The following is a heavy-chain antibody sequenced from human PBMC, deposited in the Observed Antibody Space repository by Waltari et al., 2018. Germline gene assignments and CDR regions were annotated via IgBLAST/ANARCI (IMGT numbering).Heavy chain of an antibody. D-gene: IGHD6-19*01. CDR1: DGSISSHY. CDR2: IYYSGST. J-gene: IGHJ4*02. Sequence: QVQLQESVPGLVKPSETLSLTCTVSDGSISSHYWSWIRQPPGKGLEWIGYIYYSGSTNYNPSLKSRVTISVDTSKNQFSLKLSSVTAADTAVYYCARDSGVAGMDYWGQGTLVTVSS. CDR3: ARDSGVAGMDY. V-gene: IGHV4-59*11.